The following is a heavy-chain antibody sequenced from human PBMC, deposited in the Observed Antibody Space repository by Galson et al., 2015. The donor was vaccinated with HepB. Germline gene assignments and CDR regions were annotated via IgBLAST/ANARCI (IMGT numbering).Heavy chain of an antibody. J-gene: IGHJ4*02. CDR2: TYYRSKWYN. CDR1: GDSVSSNSAA. CDR3: VRDFTVAAAGTFDY. V-gene: IGHV6-1*01. D-gene: IGHD6-13*01. Sequence: CAISGDSVSSNSAAWNWIRQSPSRGLEWLGRTYYRSKWYNDYAVSVRSRITINPDTSKNQFSLQLNSVTPEDTAVYYCVRDFTVAAAGTFDYWGQGTLVTVSS.